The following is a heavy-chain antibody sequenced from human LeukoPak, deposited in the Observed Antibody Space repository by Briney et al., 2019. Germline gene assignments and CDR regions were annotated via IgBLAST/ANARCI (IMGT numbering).Heavy chain of an antibody. V-gene: IGHV3-7*03. CDR2: IKEDGSEK. CDR3: ARGTWIQLWSLFDY. J-gene: IGHJ4*02. CDR1: GFTFSNYW. Sequence: GGSLRLSCAASGFTFSNYWMSWARQAPGKGLEWVANIKEDGSEKHYVDSVKGRFTISRDNAKNSLYLQMNSLRAEDMALYYCARGTWIQLWSLFDYWGQGTLVTVSS. D-gene: IGHD5-18*01.